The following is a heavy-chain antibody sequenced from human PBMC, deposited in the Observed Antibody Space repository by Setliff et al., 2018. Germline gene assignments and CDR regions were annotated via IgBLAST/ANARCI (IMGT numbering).Heavy chain of an antibody. J-gene: IGHJ4*02. D-gene: IGHD3-16*01. Sequence: GASVKVSCKASGGTFSSYAINWVRQAPGQGLEWMGGIIPMFGTTNYAQKFQGRVTITADESTTTAYMELTGLRYDDTAIYYCARDPLGLEDITLFDYWGQGTLVTVSS. CDR2: IIPMFGTT. CDR1: GGTFSSYA. V-gene: IGHV1-69*13. CDR3: ARDPLGLEDITLFDY.